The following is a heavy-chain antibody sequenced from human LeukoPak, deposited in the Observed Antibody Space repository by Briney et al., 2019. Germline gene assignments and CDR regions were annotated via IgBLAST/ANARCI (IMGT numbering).Heavy chain of an antibody. CDR3: ARDYSGYDLGAFDY. V-gene: IGHV3-9*01. J-gene: IGHJ4*02. CDR1: GFTFDDYA. Sequence: GGSLRLSCAASGFTFDDYAMHWVRQAPGKGLEWVSGISWNSGSIGYADSVKGRFTISRDNAKNSLYLQMNSLRAEDTAVYYCARDYSGYDLGAFDYWGQGTLVTVSS. CDR2: ISWNSGSI. D-gene: IGHD5-12*01.